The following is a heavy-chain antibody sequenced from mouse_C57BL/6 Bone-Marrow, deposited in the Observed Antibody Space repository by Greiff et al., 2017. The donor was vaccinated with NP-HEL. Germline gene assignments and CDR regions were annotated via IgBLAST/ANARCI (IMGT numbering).Heavy chain of an antibody. D-gene: IGHD2-12*01. J-gene: IGHJ4*01. CDR1: GFTFSDYG. Sequence: EVKLVESGGGLVKPGGSLKLSCAASGFTFSDYGMHWVRQAPEKGLEWVAYISSGSSTIYYADTVKGRFTISRDNAKNTLFLQITSLRSEDTAMYYCARRYRGLYYYAMDYWGQGTSVTVSS. V-gene: IGHV5-17*01. CDR3: ARRYRGLYYYAMDY. CDR2: ISSGSSTI.